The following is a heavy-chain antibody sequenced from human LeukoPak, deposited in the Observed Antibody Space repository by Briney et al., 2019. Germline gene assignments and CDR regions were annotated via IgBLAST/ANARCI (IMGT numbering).Heavy chain of an antibody. D-gene: IGHD3-3*01. CDR2: IYHSGST. Sequence: SETLSLTCTVSGGSISSSSYYWGWIRQPPGKGLEWIGSIYHSGSTYYNPSLKSRVTISVDTSKNQFSLKLGSVTAADTAVYYCARDGDFWSGYYSRTYYFDYWGQGTLVTVSS. J-gene: IGHJ4*02. CDR3: ARDGDFWSGYYSRTYYFDY. V-gene: IGHV4-39*07. CDR1: GGSISSSSYY.